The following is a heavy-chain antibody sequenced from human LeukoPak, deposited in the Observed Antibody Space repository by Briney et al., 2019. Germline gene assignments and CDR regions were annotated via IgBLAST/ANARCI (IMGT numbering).Heavy chain of an antibody. Sequence: SETLSLTCTVSGDSISSRAYYWSWIRQHPGKGLEWIGFIYYSGSTSYNPSLKSRVTISVDTSKNQFSLNLSSVTASETAVYYCARHRGYVGAFDVWGRGTMVTVSS. J-gene: IGHJ3*01. CDR1: GDSISSRAYY. CDR3: ARHRGYVGAFDV. CDR2: IYYSGST. D-gene: IGHD3-22*01. V-gene: IGHV4-61*08.